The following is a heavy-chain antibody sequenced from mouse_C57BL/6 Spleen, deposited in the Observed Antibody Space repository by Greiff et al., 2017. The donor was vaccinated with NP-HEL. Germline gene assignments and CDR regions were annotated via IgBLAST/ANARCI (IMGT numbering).Heavy chain of an antibody. CDR3: AIYGPFDY. CDR2: INPSSGYT. V-gene: IGHV1-4*01. CDR1: GYTFTSYT. J-gene: IGHJ2*01. D-gene: IGHD1-1*01. Sequence: VQLQQSGAELARPGASVKMSCKASGYTFTSYTMHWVKQRPGQGLEWIGYINPSSGYTKYNQKFKDKATLTADKSSSTAYMQLSSLTSEDSAVYYCAIYGPFDYLGQGTTLTVSS.